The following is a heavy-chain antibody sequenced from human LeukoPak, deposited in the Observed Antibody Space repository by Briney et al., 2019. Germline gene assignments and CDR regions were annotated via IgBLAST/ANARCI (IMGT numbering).Heavy chain of an antibody. D-gene: IGHD3-10*01. J-gene: IGHJ6*04. V-gene: IGHV3-21*01. CDR1: GFTFSSYS. CDR2: ISSSSSYI. Sequence: GGSLRLSCAASGFTFSSYSMNWVRQAPGKGLEWASSISSSSSYIYYADSVKGQFTISRDNAKNSLYLQMNSLRAEDTAVYYCARDPNYYGSGSYSRMDVWGKGTTVTVSS. CDR3: ARDPNYYGSGSYSRMDV.